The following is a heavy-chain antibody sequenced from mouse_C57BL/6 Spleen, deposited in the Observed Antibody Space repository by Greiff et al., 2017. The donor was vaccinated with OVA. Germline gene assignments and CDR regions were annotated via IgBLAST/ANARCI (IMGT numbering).Heavy chain of an antibody. CDR3: ARKEGSYAMDD. CDR1: GFSLPSSA. Sequence: VKLVESGPGLVAPSQSLSITCTVSGFSLPSSAISWVRQPPGKGLEWLGVIWTGGGTNYNSAVKCRLSISKDNSKRQVFLKMNSLQTDDTARYYCARKEGSYAMDDWGQGTSVTVSS. CDR2: IWTGGGT. J-gene: IGHJ4*01. V-gene: IGHV2-9-1*01.